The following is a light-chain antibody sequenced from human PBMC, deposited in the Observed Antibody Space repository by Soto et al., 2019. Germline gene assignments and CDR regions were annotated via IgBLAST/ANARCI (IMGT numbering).Light chain of an antibody. J-gene: IGLJ2*01. CDR2: GNN. CDR1: SSNAGSNT. V-gene: IGLV1-44*01. Sequence: QTVVTQPPSASGTPGQRGTISCSGSSSNAGSNTVNWYQQLPGTAPRVLIYGNNQRPSGVPDRFSGSKSGTSASLAISGLQSEDEADYYCAAWDDSLNGVVFGGGTQLTVL. CDR3: AAWDDSLNGVV.